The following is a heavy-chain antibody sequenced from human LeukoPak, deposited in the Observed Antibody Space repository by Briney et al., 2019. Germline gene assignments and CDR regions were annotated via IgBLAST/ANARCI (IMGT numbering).Heavy chain of an antibody. CDR2: INPNSGGA. CDR3: ARAGITGTTLPYGI. J-gene: IGHJ3*02. V-gene: IGHV1-2*04. Sequence: ASVKVSCKASGYTFTGYYIHWVRQAPGQGLEWMGRINPNSGGADYAQKFQGWVTMTRDTSISTAYMELSRLRSDDTAVYYCARAGITGTTLPYGIWGQGTMVTVSS. D-gene: IGHD1-7*01. CDR1: GYTFTGYY.